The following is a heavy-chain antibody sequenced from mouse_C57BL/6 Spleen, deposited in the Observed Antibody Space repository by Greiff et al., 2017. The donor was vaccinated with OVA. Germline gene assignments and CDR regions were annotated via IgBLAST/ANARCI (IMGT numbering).Heavy chain of an antibody. CDR2: INPNNGGT. V-gene: IGHV1-18*01. CDR1: GYTFTDYN. Sequence: EVQLQQSGPELVKPGASVKIPCKASGYTFTDYNMDWVKQSHGKSLEWIGDINPNNGGTIYNQQFKGKATLTVDKSSSTAYMELRSLTAEDTAVYYGARGDRADGYFPDYWGQGTTLTVSS. D-gene: IGHD2-3*01. CDR3: ARGDRADGYFPDY. J-gene: IGHJ2*01.